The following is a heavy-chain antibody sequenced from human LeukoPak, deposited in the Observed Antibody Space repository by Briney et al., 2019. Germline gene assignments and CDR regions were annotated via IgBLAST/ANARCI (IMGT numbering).Heavy chain of an antibody. V-gene: IGHV3-23*01. CDR1: GFTFSGYA. J-gene: IGHJ4*02. Sequence: GGSLRLSCAASGFTFSGYAMSWVRQAPGKGLEWVSAISGSGGSTYYADSVKGRFTISRDNSKNTLYLQMTSLRAEDTAVYYCAKSECPEFYCGGDCSSYYFDYWGQGTLVTVSS. D-gene: IGHD2-21*02. CDR3: AKSECPEFYCGGDCSSYYFDY. CDR2: ISGSGGST.